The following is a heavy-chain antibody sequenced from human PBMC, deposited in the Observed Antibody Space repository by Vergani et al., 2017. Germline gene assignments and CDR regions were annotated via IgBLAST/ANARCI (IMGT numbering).Heavy chain of an antibody. CDR1: GYTFSNYH. CDR3: ARGDYGILTGYRY. D-gene: IGHD3-9*01. CDR2: INPSGGPT. Sequence: QVQVVQSGAEVKKSGASVKVPCKTSGYTFSNYHMHWVRQAPGQGLEWMGIINPSGGPTNYAQKFQGRVTMTRDTSTSTVYMELSRLRSEDTAIYYCARGDYGILTGYRYWGQGTLVTVSA. J-gene: IGHJ4*02. V-gene: IGHV1-46*03.